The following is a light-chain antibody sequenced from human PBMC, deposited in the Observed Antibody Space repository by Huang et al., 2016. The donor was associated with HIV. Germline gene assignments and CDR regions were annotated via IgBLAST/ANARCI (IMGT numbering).Light chain of an antibody. CDR1: QVISNS. CDR3: QQYYAIPYT. CDR2: AAS. V-gene: IGKV1-NL1*01. Sequence: DIQMTQSPSSLSASIGDKVTISCRASQVISNSLAWYQQKPGKAPKLLLFAASRLEDGVPSRFIGSRSGADFTLTISSLQPEDFATYYCQQYYAIPYTFGQGTKLEIK. J-gene: IGKJ2*01.